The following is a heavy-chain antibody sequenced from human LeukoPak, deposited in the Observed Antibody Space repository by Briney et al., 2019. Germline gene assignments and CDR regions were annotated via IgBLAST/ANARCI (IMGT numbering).Heavy chain of an antibody. J-gene: IGHJ4*02. CDR1: GFIFSSYA. D-gene: IGHD1-14*01. V-gene: IGHV3-30*04. CDR2: ISYDGSNK. CDR3: ARTPEFDY. Sequence: GGSLRLSCAASGFIFSSYAMHWVRQAPGKGLEWVAVISYDGSNKYYADSVKGRFTIPRDNSKNTLYLQMNSLRAEDTAVYYCARTPEFDYWGQGTLVTVSS.